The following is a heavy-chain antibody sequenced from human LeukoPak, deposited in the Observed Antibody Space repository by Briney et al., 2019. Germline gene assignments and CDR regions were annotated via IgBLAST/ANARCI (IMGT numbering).Heavy chain of an antibody. V-gene: IGHV3-30*04. D-gene: IGHD5-12*01. CDR1: GFTFSSYA. J-gene: IGHJ4*02. Sequence: PGGSLRLSCAASGFTFSSYAMHWVRQAPGKGLEWVAVISYDGSNKYYADSVKGRSTISRDNSKNTLYLQMNSLRAEDTAVYYCAKDYSGYDWVYWGQGTLVTVSS. CDR3: AKDYSGYDWVY. CDR2: ISYDGSNK.